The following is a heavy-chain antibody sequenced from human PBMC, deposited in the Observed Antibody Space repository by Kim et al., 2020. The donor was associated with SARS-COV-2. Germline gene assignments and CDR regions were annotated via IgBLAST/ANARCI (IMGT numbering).Heavy chain of an antibody. V-gene: IGHV3-21*01. CDR2: ISSSSSYI. CDR3: ARDGDWQLDFDY. CDR1: GFTFSSYS. Sequence: GGSLRLSCAASGFTFSSYSMNWVRQAPGKGLEWVSSISSSSSYIYYADSVKGRFTISRDNAKNSLYLQMNSLRAEDTAVYYCARDGDWQLDFDYWGQGTLVTVSS. J-gene: IGHJ4*02. D-gene: IGHD6-13*01.